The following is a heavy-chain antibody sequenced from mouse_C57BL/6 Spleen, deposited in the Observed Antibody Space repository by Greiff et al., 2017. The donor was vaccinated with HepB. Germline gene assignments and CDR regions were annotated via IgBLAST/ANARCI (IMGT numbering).Heavy chain of an antibody. CDR3: AISSSYYGSSYRYFDV. Sequence: EVQLQQSGPELVKPGASVKIPCKASGYTFTDYNMDWVKQSHGKSLEWIGDINPNNGGTIYNQKFKGKATLTVDKSASTAYMELRSLTSEDTAVYYCAISSSYYGSSYRYFDVWGTGTTVTVSS. CDR1: GYTFTDYN. D-gene: IGHD1-1*01. J-gene: IGHJ1*03. V-gene: IGHV1-18*01. CDR2: INPNNGGT.